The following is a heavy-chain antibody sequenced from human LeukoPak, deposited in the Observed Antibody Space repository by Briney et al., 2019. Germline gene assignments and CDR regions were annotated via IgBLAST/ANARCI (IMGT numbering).Heavy chain of an antibody. Sequence: SETLSLTCTVSGGSISSYYWSWIRQPAGKGLEWIGRIYTSGSTNYNPSLKSRVTMSVDTSKNQFSLKLSSVTAADTAVYYCAKDFSFGSGSYYNSDGFDPWGQGILVTVSS. CDR1: GGSISSYY. V-gene: IGHV4-4*07. CDR2: IYTSGST. J-gene: IGHJ5*02. D-gene: IGHD3-10*01. CDR3: AKDFSFGSGSYYNSDGFDP.